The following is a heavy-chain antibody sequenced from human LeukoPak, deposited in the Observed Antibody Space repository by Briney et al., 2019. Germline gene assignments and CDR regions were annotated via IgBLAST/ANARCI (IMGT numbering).Heavy chain of an antibody. CDR1: GGSISNYY. D-gene: IGHD3-22*01. V-gene: IGHV4-4*07. J-gene: IGHJ4*02. Sequence: SEALSLTCTVSGGSISNYYWTLIRQPAGKGLEWIGRIYISGSTNYNPSLKSRATMSLDTSKNQFSVKLTSVTAADTAVYYCARESSRYPYYFDYWGQGTLVTVSS. CDR3: ARESSRYPYYFDY. CDR2: IYISGST.